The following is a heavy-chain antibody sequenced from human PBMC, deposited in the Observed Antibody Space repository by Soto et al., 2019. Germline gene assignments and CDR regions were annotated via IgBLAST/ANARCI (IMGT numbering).Heavy chain of an antibody. CDR2: ISAYNGNT. J-gene: IGHJ4*02. D-gene: IGHD1-26*01. Sequence: QVQLVQSGAEAKHPGASVEVSCKTSGYSFTTYGITWVRQAPGQGLEWMGWISAYNGNTKYAQKFQGRVTMTTDTSTSTAYMELRSLRFDDSAVYYCARDPGTYSGSYRYWGQGTLISVSS. CDR3: ARDPGTYSGSYRY. V-gene: IGHV1-18*04. CDR1: GYSFTTYG.